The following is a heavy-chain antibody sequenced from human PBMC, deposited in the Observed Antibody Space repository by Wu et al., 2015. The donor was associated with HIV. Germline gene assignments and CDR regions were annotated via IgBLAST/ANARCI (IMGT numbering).Heavy chain of an antibody. Sequence: QVQLVQSGAEVKKPGASLKVSCKASGYTFTGYYIYWVRQAPGQGLEWMGWLNPNTGGTDYAQKFQGRVTMTRDTSISTVYMELSRLTSDDTAVYYCARVSSIVAAWGWYFDFVGPGERWSPSPQ. V-gene: IGHV1-2*02. CDR2: LNPNTGGT. CDR3: ARVSSIVAAWGWYFDF. CDR1: GYTFTGYY. D-gene: IGHD6-13*01. J-gene: IGHJ4*02.